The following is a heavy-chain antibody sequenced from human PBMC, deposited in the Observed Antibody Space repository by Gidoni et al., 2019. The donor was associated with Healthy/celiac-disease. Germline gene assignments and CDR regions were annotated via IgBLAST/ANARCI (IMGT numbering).Heavy chain of an antibody. J-gene: IGHJ4*02. V-gene: IGHV3-23*04. CDR1: GCTFSRYV. D-gene: IGHD4-17*01. Sequence: EGQLVESGRGLVHPGGSLRLSCAASGCTFSRYVMSWVRQAPGKGLEWVSASSGSGGSTYYADCVKGRFTISRDNSKNTMYVQMNSLRGEDTAVYYCANGAHDYGGTGYWGQGTLVTVSS. CDR2: SSGSGGST. CDR3: ANGAHDYGGTGY.